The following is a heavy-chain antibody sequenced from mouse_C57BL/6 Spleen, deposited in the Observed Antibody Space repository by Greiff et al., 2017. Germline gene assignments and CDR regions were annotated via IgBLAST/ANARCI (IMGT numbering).Heavy chain of an antibody. D-gene: IGHD2-1*01. CDR2: IYPGDGDT. CDR1: GYAFSSSW. V-gene: IGHV1-82*01. Sequence: QVQLQQSGPELVKPGASVKISCKASGYAFSSSWMNWVKQRPGKGLEWIGRIYPGDGDTNYNGKFKGKATLTADKSSSTAYMQLSILTSEASAVYFCARSWGNYPWFAYWGQGTLVTVSA. J-gene: IGHJ3*01. CDR3: ARSWGNYPWFAY.